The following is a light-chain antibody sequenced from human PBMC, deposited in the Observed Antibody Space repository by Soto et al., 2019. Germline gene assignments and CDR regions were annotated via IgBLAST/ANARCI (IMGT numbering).Light chain of an antibody. CDR2: WAS. CDR1: QSVFSNSKNKNY. CDR3: QQYFNTPHT. Sequence: DIVMTQSPDSLAVSLGERATINCKSSQSVFSNSKNKNYFAWYQQKPGQPPKLLIYWASTRESGVPDRFSGSVAWTDFTLTSSRLQAEDVAVYYCQQYFNTPHTFGQGTKLAIK. V-gene: IGKV4-1*01. J-gene: IGKJ2*01.